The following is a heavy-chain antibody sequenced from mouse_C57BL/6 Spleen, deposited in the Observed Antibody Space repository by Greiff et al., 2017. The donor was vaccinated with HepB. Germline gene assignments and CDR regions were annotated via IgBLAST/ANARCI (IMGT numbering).Heavy chain of an antibody. Sequence: VKLVESGAELARPGASVKMSCKASGYTFTSYTMHWVKQRPGQGLEWIGYINPSSGYTKYNQKFKDKATLTADKSSSTAYMQLSSLTSEDSAVYYCARSEDYEGAMDYWGQGTSVTVSS. CDR1: GYTFTSYT. J-gene: IGHJ4*01. CDR3: ARSEDYEGAMDY. CDR2: INPSSGYT. V-gene: IGHV1-4*01. D-gene: IGHD2-4*01.